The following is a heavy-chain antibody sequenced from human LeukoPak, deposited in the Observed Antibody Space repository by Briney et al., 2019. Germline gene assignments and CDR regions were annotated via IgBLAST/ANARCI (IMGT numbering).Heavy chain of an antibody. V-gene: IGHV4-59*08. Sequence: SETLSLTCTVSGGSISSYYWSWIRQPPGKGLEWIGYIYYSGSTNCNPSLKSRVTISVDTSKNQFSLKPSSVTAADTAVYYCARGSSHFIDMDVWGQGTTVTVSS. J-gene: IGHJ6*02. D-gene: IGHD3-3*02. CDR3: ARGSSHFIDMDV. CDR2: IYYSGST. CDR1: GGSISSYY.